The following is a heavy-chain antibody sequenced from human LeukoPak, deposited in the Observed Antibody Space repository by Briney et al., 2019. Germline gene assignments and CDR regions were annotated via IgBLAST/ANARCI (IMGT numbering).Heavy chain of an antibody. V-gene: IGHV5-51*01. CDR1: GYSFTTYW. D-gene: IGHD6-19*01. CDR2: IYPGDSDT. CDR3: ARRCKIAVAGLIDYYYYYMDV. J-gene: IGHJ6*03. Sequence: GESLKISCKGSGYSFTTYWIGWVRQMPGKGLEYMGIIYPGDSDTRYSPSFQGQVTISADKSISTAYLQWSSLKASDTAMYYCARRCKIAVAGLIDYYYYYMDVWGKGTTVTVSS.